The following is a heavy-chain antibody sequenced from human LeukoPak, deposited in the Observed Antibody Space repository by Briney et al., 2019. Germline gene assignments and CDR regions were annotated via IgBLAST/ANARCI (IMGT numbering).Heavy chain of an antibody. CDR2: INPGGST. CDR1: GGAFGGFF. J-gene: IGHJ2*01. V-gene: IGHV4-34*01. D-gene: IGHD6-19*01. CDR3: ARVLEGSSGQHWYFDL. Sequence: SETLSLTCGVYGGAFGGFFWTWIRQAPGKGLEWIGEINPGGSTNFNPSLKSRVTISVDTSKNQFSLKLSSVTAADTAVYYCARVLEGSSGQHWYFDLWGRGTLVTVSS.